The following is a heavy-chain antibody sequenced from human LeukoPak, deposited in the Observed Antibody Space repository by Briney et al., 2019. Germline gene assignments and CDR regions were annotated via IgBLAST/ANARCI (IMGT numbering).Heavy chain of an antibody. CDR1: GYTFTSYD. J-gene: IGHJ4*02. CDR2: MNPNSGNT. Sequence: ASVKVSCKASGYTFTSYDINWVRQATGQGLEWMGWMNPNSGNTGYAQRFQGRVTMTRNTSISTAYMELSSLRSEDTAVYYCARRNTAMIAGLDSWGQGTLVTVSS. CDR3: ARRNTAMIAGLDS. D-gene: IGHD5-18*01. V-gene: IGHV1-8*01.